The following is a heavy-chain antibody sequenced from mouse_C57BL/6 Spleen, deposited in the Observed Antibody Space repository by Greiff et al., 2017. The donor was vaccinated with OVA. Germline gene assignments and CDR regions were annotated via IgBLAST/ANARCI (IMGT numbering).Heavy chain of an antibody. CDR1: GYTFTDYY. CDR3: ARGTTVVVD. V-gene: IGHV1-26*01. Sequence: EVKVQQSGPELVKPGASVKISCKASGYTFTDYYMNWVKQSHGKSLEWIGDINPNNGGTSYNQKFKGKATLTVDKSSSTAYMELRSLTSEDSAVYYCARGTTVVVDWGQGTSVTVSS. D-gene: IGHD1-1*01. CDR2: INPNNGGT. J-gene: IGHJ4*01.